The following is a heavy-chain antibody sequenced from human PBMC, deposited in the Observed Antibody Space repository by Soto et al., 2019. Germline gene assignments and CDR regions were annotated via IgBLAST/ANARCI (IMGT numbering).Heavy chain of an antibody. V-gene: IGHV3-7*01. J-gene: IGHJ4*02. D-gene: IGHD6-19*01. Sequence: EVQLVESGGALVQPGGSLRLSCATSGFTFTHYWMNWVRQAPGKGLGWVANINIDGTEKYYGDSVKGRFTISRDNAKNSLYLQMDSLRDEDMAVYYCARSRGWEMLDYWGQGTLVTVSS. CDR1: GFTFTHYW. CDR3: ARSRGWEMLDY. CDR2: INIDGTEK.